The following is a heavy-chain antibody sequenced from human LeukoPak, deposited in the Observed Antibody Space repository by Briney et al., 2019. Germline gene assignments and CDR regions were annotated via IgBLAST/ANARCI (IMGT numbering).Heavy chain of an antibody. CDR2: ISRSGDNT. CDR3: ARASAYQLRLHYYYGMDV. CDR1: GFTFSGYA. V-gene: IGHV3-23*01. J-gene: IGHJ6*02. Sequence: GGSLRLSCAASGFTFSGYAMSWVRQAPGKGLQWVSTISRSGDNTYYADSVKGRFTISRDNAKNTLYLQMNSLRAEDTAVYYCARASAYQLRLHYYYGMDVWGQGTTVTVSS. D-gene: IGHD2-2*01.